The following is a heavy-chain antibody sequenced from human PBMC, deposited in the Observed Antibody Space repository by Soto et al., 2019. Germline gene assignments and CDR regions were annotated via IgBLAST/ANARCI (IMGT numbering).Heavy chain of an antibody. CDR1: GFSISNYV. CDR2: IRGSGDTT. CDR3: ATDLGNGHGYPIFGS. J-gene: IGHJ4*02. D-gene: IGHD2-8*01. Sequence: EVQLLESGGGLAQPGGSLRLSCEASGFSISNYVMSWVRQAPGKGLEWISMIRGSGDTTYYADSVQGRFTISRDHSKNTLFLQMNSLRAADTAIYYCATDLGNGHGYPIFGSWGQGTLVTVSS. V-gene: IGHV3-23*01.